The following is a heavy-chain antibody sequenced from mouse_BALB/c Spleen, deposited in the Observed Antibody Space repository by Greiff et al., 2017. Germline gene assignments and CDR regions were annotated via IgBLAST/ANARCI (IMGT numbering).Heavy chain of an antibody. Sequence: ESGPGLVKPSQSLSLTCSVTGYSITSGYYWNWIRQFPGNKLEWMGYISYDGSNNYNPSLKNRISITRDTSKNQFFLKLNSVTTEDTATYYCARGITTRYAMDYWGQGTSVTVSS. CDR3: ARGITTRYAMDY. CDR1: GYSITSGYY. CDR2: ISYDGSN. V-gene: IGHV3-6*02. J-gene: IGHJ4*01. D-gene: IGHD2-4*01.